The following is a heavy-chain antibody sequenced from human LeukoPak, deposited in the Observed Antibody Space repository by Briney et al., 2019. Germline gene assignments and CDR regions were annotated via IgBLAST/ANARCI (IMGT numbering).Heavy chain of an antibody. Sequence: PGGSLRLSCAASGFTFSSYSMNWVRRAPGKGLEWVSSISSSSSYIYYADSVKGRFTISRDNAKNSLYLQMNSLRAEDTAVYYCAREREYSPGYAQSMDVWGKGTTVTVSS. CDR1: GFTFSSYS. J-gene: IGHJ6*04. CDR3: AREREYSPGYAQSMDV. V-gene: IGHV3-21*01. CDR2: ISSSSSYI. D-gene: IGHD5-18*01.